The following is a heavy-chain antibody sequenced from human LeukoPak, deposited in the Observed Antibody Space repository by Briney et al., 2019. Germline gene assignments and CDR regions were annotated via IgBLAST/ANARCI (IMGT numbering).Heavy chain of an antibody. Sequence: SVKVSCKASGGTFSNYALSWVRQAPGQGLEWMGRIIVILGIADYAQKFQGRVTITADKSTTTVYMELSSLRSQDTAVYYCARDGMLRGVNDYSGMDVWGQGTTVTVPS. CDR1: GGTFSNYA. CDR2: IIVILGIA. D-gene: IGHD3-10*01. CDR3: ARDGMLRGVNDYSGMDV. V-gene: IGHV1-69*04. J-gene: IGHJ6*02.